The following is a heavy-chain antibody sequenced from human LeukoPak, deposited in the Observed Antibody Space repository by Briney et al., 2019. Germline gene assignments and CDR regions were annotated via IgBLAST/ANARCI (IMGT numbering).Heavy chain of an antibody. V-gene: IGHV3-23*01. CDR3: AKDRPNYHESNGHYYRRNGDY. J-gene: IGHJ4*02. Sequence: SAGTLCLPCAASGFTFHNYAMSWVRQAPGKGLEWVSAISSSGDITFYADFVKGRFTISRENSRYTLYLQMNSLRAEDAAMYYCAKDRPNYHESNGHYYRRNGDYWGQGTLVTVSS. CDR1: GFTFHNYA. D-gene: IGHD3-22*01. CDR2: ISSSGDIT.